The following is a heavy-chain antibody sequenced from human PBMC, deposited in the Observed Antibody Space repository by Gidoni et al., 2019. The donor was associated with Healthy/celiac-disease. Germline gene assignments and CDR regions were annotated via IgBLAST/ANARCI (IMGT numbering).Heavy chain of an antibody. CDR1: GFTFSSYW. J-gene: IGHJ6*02. CDR3: ARGKEDYYGSGSIWSWGYYYYGMDV. V-gene: IGHV3-74*01. D-gene: IGHD3-10*01. CDR2: INSDGSST. Sequence: CAASGFTFSSYWMHWVRQAPGKGLVWVSRINSDGSSTSYADSVKGRFTISRDNAKNTLYLQMNSLRAEDTAVYYCARGKEDYYGSGSIWSWGYYYYGMDVWGQGTTVTVSS.